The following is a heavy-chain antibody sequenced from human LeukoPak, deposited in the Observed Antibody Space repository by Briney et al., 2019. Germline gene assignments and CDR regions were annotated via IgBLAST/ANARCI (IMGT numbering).Heavy chain of an antibody. J-gene: IGHJ4*02. V-gene: IGHV4-34*01. D-gene: IGHD1-14*01. Sequence: KPSETLSLTCAVYGGSFSGYYWSWIRQPPGKGLEWIEEINHSGSTNYNPSLKSRVTISVDKSKNQFSLKLSSVTAADTAVYYCARDTGGSYYFDYWGQGTLVTVSS. CDR2: INHSGST. CDR3: ARDTGGSYYFDY. CDR1: GGSFSGYY.